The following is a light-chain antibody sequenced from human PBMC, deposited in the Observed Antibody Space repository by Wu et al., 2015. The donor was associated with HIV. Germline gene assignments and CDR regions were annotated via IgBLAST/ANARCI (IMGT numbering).Light chain of an antibody. Sequence: AIRLTQSPFSLSASIGDRVNITCRASQGIGNNLAWYRQQPGEAPKLLIYSASSLQTGAPSRFSGSGSGTDFTLTISCLQSEDFATFFCQEYYNFGRGVSFGPGTKIEMK. V-gene: IGKV1-8*01. CDR1: QGIGNN. J-gene: IGKJ2*01. CDR3: QEYYNFGRGVS. CDR2: SAS.